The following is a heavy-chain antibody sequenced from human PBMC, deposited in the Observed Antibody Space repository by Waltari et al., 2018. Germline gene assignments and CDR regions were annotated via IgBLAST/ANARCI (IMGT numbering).Heavy chain of an antibody. D-gene: IGHD6-19*01. J-gene: IGHJ4*02. CDR1: GASVTVGAYY. CDR3: ARGGWQGTLDAYYDY. Sequence: QVQLRESGPGLVKPSQTLSLTCTVSGASVTVGAYYWVWIRQPAGKGLEWIGQIYTSGDARHKSPLKGRLTVSLDSSTNQFSLTLSSVTAADTAVYYCARGGWQGTLDAYYDYWGQGSLVTVSS. CDR2: IYTSGDA. V-gene: IGHV4-61*09.